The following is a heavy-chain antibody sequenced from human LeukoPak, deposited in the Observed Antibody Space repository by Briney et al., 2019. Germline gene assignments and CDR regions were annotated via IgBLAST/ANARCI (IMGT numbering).Heavy chain of an antibody. V-gene: IGHV4-30-2*01. Sequence: SETLSLTCAVSGGSISSGGYFWSWIRQPPGKGLEWIGYIYHSGSTYYNPSLKSRVTISVDRSKNQFSLKLSSVTAADTAVYYCARGSTIFGTYGMDVWGQGTTVTVSS. CDR2: IYHSGST. J-gene: IGHJ6*02. D-gene: IGHD3-3*01. CDR3: ARGSTIFGTYGMDV. CDR1: GGSISSGGYF.